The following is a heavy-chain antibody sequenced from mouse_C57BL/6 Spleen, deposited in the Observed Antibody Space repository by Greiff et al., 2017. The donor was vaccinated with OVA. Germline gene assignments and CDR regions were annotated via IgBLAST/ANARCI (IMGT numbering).Heavy chain of an antibody. Sequence: QVQLQQPGAELVKPGASVKLSCKASGYTFTSYWMHWVKQRPGQGLEWIGMIRPNSGSTNYNEKFKSKATLTVDKSSSTAYMQLSSLTSEDSAVYYCARWDAGSSFFYAMDYWGQGTSVTVSS. CDR1: GYTFTSYW. CDR2: IRPNSGST. V-gene: IGHV1-64*01. CDR3: ARWDAGSSFFYAMDY. J-gene: IGHJ4*01. D-gene: IGHD1-1*01.